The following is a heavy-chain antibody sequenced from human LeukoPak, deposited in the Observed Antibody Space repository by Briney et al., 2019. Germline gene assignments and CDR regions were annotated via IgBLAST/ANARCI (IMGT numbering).Heavy chain of an antibody. D-gene: IGHD2-2*02. V-gene: IGHV4-39*01. J-gene: IGHJ4*02. Sequence: PSATLSLTCTVSGGSISSSSYYWGWIRQPPGKGLEWIGSIYYSGSTYYNPSLKSRVTISVDTSKNQFSLKLSSVTAADTAVYYCARHRGYCSSTSCYTEIDYWGQGTLVTVSS. CDR3: ARHRGYCSSTSCYTEIDY. CDR2: IYYSGST. CDR1: GGSISSSSYY.